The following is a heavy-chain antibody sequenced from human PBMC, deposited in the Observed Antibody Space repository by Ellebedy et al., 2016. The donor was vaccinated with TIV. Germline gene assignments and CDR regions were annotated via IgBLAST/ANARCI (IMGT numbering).Heavy chain of an antibody. V-gene: IGHV3-7*01. CDR2: INQDGSDK. Sequence: GESLKISCAASTFSFRSYWMTWVRQPPGKGLEWVANINQDGSDKYYVDSVRGRFTISRDNAKNSLYLQMNSLRAEDTAVYYCASDGSYGDFLSPTHAFEMWGQGTMITVSS. CDR3: ASDGSYGDFLSPTHAFEM. CDR1: TFSFRSYW. J-gene: IGHJ3*02. D-gene: IGHD4-17*01.